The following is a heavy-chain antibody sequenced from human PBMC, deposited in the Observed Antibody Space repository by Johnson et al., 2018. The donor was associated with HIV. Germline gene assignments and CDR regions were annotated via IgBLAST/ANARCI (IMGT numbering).Heavy chain of an antibody. V-gene: IGHV3-20*04. Sequence: VQLVESGGGVVRPGGSLRLSCAASGFTFDDYGMNWVRQAPGKGLEWVSGVNWNGGRTAYSDSVQGRFTISRDNAKNSLYLQMNSLRAEDTALYYCARENDAFDIWGQGTMVTVSS. J-gene: IGHJ3*02. CDR1: GFTFDDYG. CDR2: VNWNGGRT. CDR3: ARENDAFDI.